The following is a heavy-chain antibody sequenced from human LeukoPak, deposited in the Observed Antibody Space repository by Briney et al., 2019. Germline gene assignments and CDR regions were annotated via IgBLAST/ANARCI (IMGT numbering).Heavy chain of an antibody. V-gene: IGHV4-59*01. D-gene: IGHD6-13*01. CDR3: ARDYRDSGSSWGIDY. CDR2: IYYSGST. J-gene: IGHJ4*02. Sequence: SETLSLTCTVSGGSISSYYWSWIRQPPGKGLEWIGYIYYSGSTNYNPSLKSRVTISVDTSKNQSSLKLSSVTAADTAVYYCARDYRDSGSSWGIDYWGQGTLVTVSS. CDR1: GGSISSYY.